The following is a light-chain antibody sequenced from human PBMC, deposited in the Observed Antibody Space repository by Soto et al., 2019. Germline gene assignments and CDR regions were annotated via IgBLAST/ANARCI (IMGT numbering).Light chain of an antibody. V-gene: IGKV3-20*01. CDR1: QSVSSN. CDR3: QQYGSSRWT. CDR2: DAS. Sequence: EIVMPQSPATLSVSPGERATLSCRASQSVSSNLAWYQQKPGQAPRLLIYDASNRATGIPARFSGSGSGTDFTLTISRLEPEDFAVYYCQQYGSSRWTFGQGTKVDIK. J-gene: IGKJ1*01.